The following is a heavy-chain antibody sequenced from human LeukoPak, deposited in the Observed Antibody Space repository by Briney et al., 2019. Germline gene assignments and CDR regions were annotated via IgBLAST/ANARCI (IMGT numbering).Heavy chain of an antibody. Sequence: GGSLRLSCEASGFTFSSYAMSWVRQAPGKGLEWVSSIKSTGSTTHYADSVKGRFTISRDNSKNTLYLQMNSLRAEDTAVYYCAKDPRITIFGVAKGGFDYWGQGTLVTVSS. V-gene: IGHV3-23*01. CDR2: IKSTGSTT. CDR3: AKDPRITIFGVAKGGFDY. CDR1: GFTFSSYA. D-gene: IGHD3-3*01. J-gene: IGHJ4*02.